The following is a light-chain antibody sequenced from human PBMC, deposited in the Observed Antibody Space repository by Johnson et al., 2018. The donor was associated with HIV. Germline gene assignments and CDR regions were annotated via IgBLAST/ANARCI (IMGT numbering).Light chain of an antibody. Sequence: QSLLTQPPSVSAAPGQKVTISCSGSSSNIGNNYVSWYQQLPGTAPKLLIYDNNKRPSGTPDRFSGSQSGTSATLGITGLQTGDEADYYCGTWDSSLSASYVFGTGTKVTVL. V-gene: IGLV1-51*01. CDR3: GTWDSSLSASYV. J-gene: IGLJ1*01. CDR2: DNN. CDR1: SSNIGNNY.